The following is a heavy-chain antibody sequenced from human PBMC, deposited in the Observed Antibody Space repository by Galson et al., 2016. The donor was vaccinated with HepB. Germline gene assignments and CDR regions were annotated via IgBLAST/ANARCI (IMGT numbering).Heavy chain of an antibody. CDR2: ISTDGSST. Sequence: SLRLSCAASGFTFSSYWMHWVRQAPGKGLMWVSRISTDGSSTRYADSVKGRFTISRDNAKNPLYLQMRSLRAEDSAMYFCARNPYSGPRYYYGLDVWGRGNMVTVSS. CDR1: GFTFSSYW. V-gene: IGHV3-74*01. CDR3: ARNPYSGPRYYYGLDV. D-gene: IGHD4-23*01. J-gene: IGHJ6*02.